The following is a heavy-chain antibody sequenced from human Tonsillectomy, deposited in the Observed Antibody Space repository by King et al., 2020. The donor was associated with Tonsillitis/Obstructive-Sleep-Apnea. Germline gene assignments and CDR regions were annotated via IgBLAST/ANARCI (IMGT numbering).Heavy chain of an antibody. J-gene: IGHJ2*01. V-gene: IGHV4-59*01. CDR2: IYYSGST. CDR3: ARASYYYDSSGYYSRWYFDL. CDR1: GGSISSYY. Sequence: VQLQESGPGLVKPSETLSLTCTVSGGSISSYYWSWIRQPPGKGLEWIGYIYYSGSTNYNPSLKSRVTISVDTSKNQFSLKLSSVTAADTAVYYCARASYYYDSSGYYSRWYFDLWGRGTLVTVSS. D-gene: IGHD3-22*01.